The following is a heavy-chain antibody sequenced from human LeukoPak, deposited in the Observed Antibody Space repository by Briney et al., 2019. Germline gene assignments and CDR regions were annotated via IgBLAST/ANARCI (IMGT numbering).Heavy chain of an antibody. J-gene: IGHJ6*02. CDR2: IYSSETT. Sequence: SETLSLTCTVSGDSISNYYWDWIRQPAGKGLEWIGRIYSSETTNYNPSLKSRVTMSVDTSKNQFSLKVNSVTAADTAVYYCARDGRDGSTWYFYGMDVWGQGTTVTVSS. CDR3: ARDGRDGSTWYFYGMDV. CDR1: GDSISNYY. D-gene: IGHD1-26*01. V-gene: IGHV4-4*07.